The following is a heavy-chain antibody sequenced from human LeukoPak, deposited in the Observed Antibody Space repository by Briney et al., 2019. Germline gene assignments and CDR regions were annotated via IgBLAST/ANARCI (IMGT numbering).Heavy chain of an antibody. CDR3: ARVLRFLEWFNWFDP. Sequence: ASVKVSCKASGYTFTSYGISWVRQAPGQGLEWMEWISAYNGNTNYAQKLQGRVTMTTDTSTSTAYMELRSLRSDDTAVYYCARVLRFLEWFNWFDPWGQGTLVTVSS. CDR1: GYTFTSYG. J-gene: IGHJ5*02. V-gene: IGHV1-18*01. D-gene: IGHD3-3*01. CDR2: ISAYNGNT.